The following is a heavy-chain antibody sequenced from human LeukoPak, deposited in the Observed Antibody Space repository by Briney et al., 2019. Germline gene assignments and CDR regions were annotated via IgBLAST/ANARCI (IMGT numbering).Heavy chain of an antibody. CDR2: IWYDGSNK. V-gene: IGHV3-33*01. Sequence: GGSLRLSCAASGFTFSSYGMHWVRQAPGKGLEWVAVIWYDGSNKYYADSVKGRFTIPRDNSKNTLYLQMNSLRAEDTAVYYCARDTRGYCSSTSCSYFDYWGQGTLVTVSS. CDR3: ARDTRGYCSSTSCSYFDY. J-gene: IGHJ4*02. CDR1: GFTFSSYG. D-gene: IGHD2-2*01.